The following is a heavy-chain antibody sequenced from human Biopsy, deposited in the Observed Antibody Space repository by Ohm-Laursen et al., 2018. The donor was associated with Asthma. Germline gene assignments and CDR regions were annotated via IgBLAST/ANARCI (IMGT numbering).Heavy chain of an antibody. J-gene: IGHJ4*02. CDR1: GFTFSNAW. Sequence: SLRLSCAASGFTFSNAWMSWVRQAPGKGLEWVATINGDGSQKSYVDSVTGRFTISRDNSKNSLHLEMNSLRAEDTAVYFCAGFVQAEEGVFWGQGARVTVSS. D-gene: IGHD2-15*01. CDR2: INGDGSQK. V-gene: IGHV3-7*01. CDR3: AGFVQAEEGVF.